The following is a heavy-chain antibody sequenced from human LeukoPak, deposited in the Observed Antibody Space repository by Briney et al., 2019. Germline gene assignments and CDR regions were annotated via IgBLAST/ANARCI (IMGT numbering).Heavy chain of an antibody. J-gene: IGHJ6*04. V-gene: IGHV3-23*01. D-gene: IGHD3-10*01. Sequence: GGSLRLSCAASGFTFSSYAMSWVRQSPGKGLEWVSAIGGSGGSTYYADSVKVRFTISRDNAKNSLYLQMNSLRAEDTAVYYCAELGITMIGGVWGKGTTVTISS. CDR2: IGGSGGST. CDR1: GFTFSSYA. CDR3: AELGITMIGGV.